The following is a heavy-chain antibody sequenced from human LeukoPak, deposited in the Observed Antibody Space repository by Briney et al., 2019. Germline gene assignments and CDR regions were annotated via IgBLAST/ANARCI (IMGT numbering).Heavy chain of an antibody. CDR3: ARDPIAAAGQRVSHYYYGMDV. CDR1: GGSISSYY. J-gene: IGHJ6*02. V-gene: IGHV4-59*01. D-gene: IGHD6-13*01. Sequence: PSETLSLTCTVAGGSISSYYWSWIRQPQGKGLEWIGYIYYSGSTNYNPSLKSRVTISVDTSKNQFSLKLSSVTAADTAVYYCARDPIAAAGQRVSHYYYGMDVWGQGTTVTVSS. CDR2: IYYSGST.